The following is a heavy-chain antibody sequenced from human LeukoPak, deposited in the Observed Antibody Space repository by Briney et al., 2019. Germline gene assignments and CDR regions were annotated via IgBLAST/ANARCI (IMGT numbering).Heavy chain of an antibody. D-gene: IGHD3-16*01. J-gene: IGHJ4*02. CDR1: AFSLSAFG. CDR3: VTDWPVW. Sequence: GGSLRLSCAVSAFSLSAFGMHWARQAPGKGLEWVSYISDRSTNIYYADSVKARFTISRDNAKNSLFLQMNSLRAEDTAVYFCVTDWPVWWGQGTLVTVSS. CDR2: ISDRSTNI. V-gene: IGHV3-48*01.